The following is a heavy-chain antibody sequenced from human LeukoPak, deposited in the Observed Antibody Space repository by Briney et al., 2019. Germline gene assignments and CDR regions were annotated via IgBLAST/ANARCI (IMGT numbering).Heavy chain of an antibody. V-gene: IGHV4-38-2*02. CDR2: IYHSGST. CDR1: GYSISSSYY. J-gene: IGHJ4*02. Sequence: SETLSLTCTGSGYSISSSYYWGWIRQPPGKGLEWIGSIYHSGSTYYNPSLKSRVTISVDTSKNQFSLKLSSVTAADTAVYYCVRDLAGNYYDSSGYSNLGQGTLVTVSS. D-gene: IGHD3-22*01. CDR3: VRDLAGNYYDSSGYSN.